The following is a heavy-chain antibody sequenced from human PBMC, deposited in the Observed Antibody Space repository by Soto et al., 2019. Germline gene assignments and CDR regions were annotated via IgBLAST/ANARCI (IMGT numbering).Heavy chain of an antibody. CDR1: GFTFSNYA. CDR2: ISGSGGGT. Sequence: VGSLRLSCAASGFTFSNYAMNWVRRAPGKGLEWVSAISGSGGGTYYADSVKGRFTVSSDNSKNTLYLQMNSLRAEDTAVYYCAKDSAMTTVTTACDYWGQGTLVTVSS. V-gene: IGHV3-23*01. J-gene: IGHJ4*02. D-gene: IGHD4-17*01. CDR3: AKDSAMTTVTTACDY.